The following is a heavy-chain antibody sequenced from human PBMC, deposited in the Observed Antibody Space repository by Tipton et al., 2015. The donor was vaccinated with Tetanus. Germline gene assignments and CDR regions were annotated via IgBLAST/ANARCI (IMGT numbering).Heavy chain of an antibody. CDR2: IYYSGTT. CDR3: ARTPDYYYGMDV. J-gene: IGHJ6*02. V-gene: IGHV4-59*12. Sequence: PGLVKPSETLSLICTVSGGSMNSYYWSWIRQPPGKGLEWIGEIYYSGTTNYNPSLKSRVTISTDKSKNQVSLRLNSVTAADTAVYFCARTPDYYYGMDVWGQGTTVTVSS. CDR1: GGSMNSYY.